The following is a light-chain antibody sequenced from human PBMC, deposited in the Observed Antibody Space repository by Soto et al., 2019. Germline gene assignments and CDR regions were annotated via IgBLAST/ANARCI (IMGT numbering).Light chain of an antibody. Sequence: EMGITQAPSTLSVTHWERATVSCRASQGVSSNFAGYQQKPGQAPRLLIYGASTRATGIPARFSGSGSGTEFTLTISSLQSEDFAVYDCKPYKNWSGTFGKGNKVEVK. CDR1: QGVSSN. CDR2: GAS. CDR3: KPYKNWSGT. J-gene: IGKJ1*01. V-gene: IGKV3-15*01.